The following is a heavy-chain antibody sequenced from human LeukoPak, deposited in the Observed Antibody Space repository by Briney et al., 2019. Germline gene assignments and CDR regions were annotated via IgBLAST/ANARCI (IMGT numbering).Heavy chain of an antibody. V-gene: IGHV3-74*01. J-gene: IGHJ3*02. CDR2: INSDGSST. D-gene: IGHD2-21*02. CDR3: ARVAGQYCGGDCYPDAFDI. Sequence: GGSLRLSCAASGFTFSSYAMHWVRQAPGKGLVWVSRINSDGSSTSYADSVKGRFTISRDNAKNTLYLQMNSLRAEDTAVYYCARVAGQYCGGDCYPDAFDIWGQGTMVTVSS. CDR1: GFTFSSYA.